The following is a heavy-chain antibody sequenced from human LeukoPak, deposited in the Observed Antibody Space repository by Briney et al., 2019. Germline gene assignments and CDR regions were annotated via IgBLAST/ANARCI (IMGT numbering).Heavy chain of an antibody. CDR3: ARDADDILTGYWSY. CDR2: IYRDGST. D-gene: IGHD3-9*01. Sequence: GGSLRLSCAASRFTVSTNYMTWVRQAPGEGLEWVSFIYRDGSTHYADSVKGRFTVSRDTSKNTLYLQMNSLRAEDTAVYYCARDADDILTGYWSYWGQGTLVTVSS. CDR1: RFTVSTNY. J-gene: IGHJ4*02. V-gene: IGHV3-66*01.